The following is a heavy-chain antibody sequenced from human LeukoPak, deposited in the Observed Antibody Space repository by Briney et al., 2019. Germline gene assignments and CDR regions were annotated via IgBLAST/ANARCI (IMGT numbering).Heavy chain of an antibody. D-gene: IGHD6-19*01. J-gene: IGHJ4*02. CDR2: IPYDGSNK. Sequence: QPGRSLRPSCAASGFTFSSYAMHWVRQAPGKGLEWVAVIPYDGSNKYYADSVKGRFTISRDNSKNTLYLQMNSLRAEDTAVYYCARGGIAVAGYPTGYWGQGTLVTVSS. CDR3: ARGGIAVAGYPTGY. V-gene: IGHV3-30*04. CDR1: GFTFSSYA.